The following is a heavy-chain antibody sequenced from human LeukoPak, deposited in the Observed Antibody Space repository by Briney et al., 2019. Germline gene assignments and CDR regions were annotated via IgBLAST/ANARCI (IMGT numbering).Heavy chain of an antibody. V-gene: IGHV3-30*18. J-gene: IGHJ4*02. CDR3: AKGGRWLQLATIDY. D-gene: IGHD5-24*01. Sequence: GGSLRLSCAASGFTFSSYGIHWVRQAPGKGLEWLAVISYDGSNKYFADSVKGRFTISRDNSKNTLYLQMNSLRAEDTAVYYCAKGGRWLQLATIDYWGQGTLVTVSS. CDR2: ISYDGSNK. CDR1: GFTFSSYG.